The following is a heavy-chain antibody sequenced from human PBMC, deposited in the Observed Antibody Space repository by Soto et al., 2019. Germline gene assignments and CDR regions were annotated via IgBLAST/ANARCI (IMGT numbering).Heavy chain of an antibody. Sequence: GESLKISCKGSGYSFTSYRIGWVRQMPGKGLEWMGIIYPGDSDTRYSPSFQGQVTISADKSISTAYLQWSSLKASDTAMYYCARSPYSSGWYDAFDIWGQGTMVTVSS. CDR3: ARSPYSSGWYDAFDI. V-gene: IGHV5-51*01. D-gene: IGHD6-19*01. CDR2: IYPGDSDT. J-gene: IGHJ3*02. CDR1: GYSFTSYR.